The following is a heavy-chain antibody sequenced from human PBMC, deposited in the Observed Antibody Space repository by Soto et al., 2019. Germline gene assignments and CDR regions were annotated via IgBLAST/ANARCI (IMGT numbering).Heavy chain of an antibody. CDR2: INPKSGGT. Sequence: QVQLVQSGAEVKKPGASVKVSCKASGYSFTDYHIHWVRQAPGQGLEWLGRINPKSGGTSTAQKFQGWGTMTTDTSTSTASMELTRLTSDDTAIYYCARGDSTDCSNGVCSFFYNHDMDVWGQGTTVTVSS. V-gene: IGHV1-2*04. D-gene: IGHD2-8*01. CDR3: ARGDSTDCSNGVCSFFYNHDMDV. J-gene: IGHJ6*02. CDR1: GYSFTDYH.